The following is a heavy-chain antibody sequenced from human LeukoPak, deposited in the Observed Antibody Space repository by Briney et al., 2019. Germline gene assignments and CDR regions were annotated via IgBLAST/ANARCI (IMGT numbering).Heavy chain of an antibody. CDR3: ARDTLTMVRGVMRYYYGMDV. CDR1: GGSISSYY. J-gene: IGHJ6*02. CDR2: IYYSGST. V-gene: IGHV4-59*01. D-gene: IGHD3-10*01. Sequence: KPSETLSLTCTVSGGSISSYYWSWIRQPPGKGLEWIGYIYYSGSTNYNPSLKSRVTISVDTSKNQFSLKLSSVTAADTAVYYCARDTLTMVRGVMRYYYGMDVWGQGTTVTVS.